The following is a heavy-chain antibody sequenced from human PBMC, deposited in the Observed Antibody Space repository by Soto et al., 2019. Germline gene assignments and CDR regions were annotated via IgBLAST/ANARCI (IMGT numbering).Heavy chain of an antibody. Sequence: PGESLKISCKGSGYIFTNYWISWVRQKPGQGLEWVGRIDPSDSYINYSPSFQGHVTVSADKSISTAYLQWSSLKASDTAMYYCARCFSTSCPLDYWGQGTLVTVSS. CDR3: ARCFSTSCPLDY. CDR2: IDPSDSYI. V-gene: IGHV5-10-1*01. J-gene: IGHJ4*02. D-gene: IGHD2-2*01. CDR1: GYIFTNYW.